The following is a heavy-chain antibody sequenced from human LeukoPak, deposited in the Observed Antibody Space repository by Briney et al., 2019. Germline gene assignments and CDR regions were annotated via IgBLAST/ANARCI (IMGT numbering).Heavy chain of an antibody. Sequence: PGGSLRLSCAASGFTFSSYAMSWVRQAPGKGLKWVSAISGSGGSTYYADSVKGRFTISRDNSKNTLYLQMNSLRAEDTAVYYCARPTHRSGSYLPWGQGTLVTVSS. V-gene: IGHV3-23*01. D-gene: IGHD3-10*01. CDR3: ARPTHRSGSYLP. CDR1: GFTFSSYA. J-gene: IGHJ5*02. CDR2: ISGSGGST.